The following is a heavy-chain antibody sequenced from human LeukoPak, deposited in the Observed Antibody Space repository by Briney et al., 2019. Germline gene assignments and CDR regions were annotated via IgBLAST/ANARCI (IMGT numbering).Heavy chain of an antibody. D-gene: IGHD3-10*01. CDR1: GFTFDDYA. V-gene: IGHV3-9*01. Sequence: GRSLRLSCAASGFTFDDYAMPWVRQAPGKGLEWVSGISWNSGSIGYADSVKGRFTISRDNAKNSLYLQMNSLRAEDTALYYCAKAMVRGVIISDWFDPWGQGTLVTVSS. CDR3: AKAMVRGVIISDWFDP. CDR2: ISWNSGSI. J-gene: IGHJ5*02.